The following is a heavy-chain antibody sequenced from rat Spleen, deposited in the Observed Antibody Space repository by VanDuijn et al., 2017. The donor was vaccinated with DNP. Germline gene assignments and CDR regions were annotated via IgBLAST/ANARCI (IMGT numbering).Heavy chain of an antibody. D-gene: IGHD5-1*01. CDR1: GFSLTTYD. V-gene: IGHV2-1*01. CDR2: IWTDGNT. CDR3: TRESWGYVMDA. Sequence: QVQLRESGPGLVQPSQTLSLTCTVSGFSLTTYDLHWVRQPPGKGLEWMGGIWTDGNTDYSSALKSRLSISRDTSKSQVFLKMNSLQTDDTAIYYCTRESWGYVMDAWGQGASVTVSS. J-gene: IGHJ4*01.